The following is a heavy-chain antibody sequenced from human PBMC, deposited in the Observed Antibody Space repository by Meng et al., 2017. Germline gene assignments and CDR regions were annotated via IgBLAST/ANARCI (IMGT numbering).Heavy chain of an antibody. J-gene: IGHJ4*02. D-gene: IGHD4-11*01. CDR3: ARGPTTMAHDFDY. Sequence: SETLSLTCVVSGGSFSDYYWSWIRQPPGKGLEWIGEINNSGSTNYNPSPGRRATSSVDTSQNNLSLKLSSVTAADSAVYYCARGPTTMAHDFDYWGQGTLVTVSS. CDR2: INNSGST. CDR1: GGSFSDYY. V-gene: IGHV4-34*01.